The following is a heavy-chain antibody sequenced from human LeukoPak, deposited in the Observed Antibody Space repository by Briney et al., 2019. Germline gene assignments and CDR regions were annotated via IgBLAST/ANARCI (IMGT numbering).Heavy chain of an antibody. V-gene: IGHV3-30-3*01. CDR3: ARRVEAVDI. J-gene: IGHJ3*02. Sequence: PGGSLRLSCAASGFTFSLYAMHWVRQAPGKELVWVAVISYDGSTKYYADSVKGRFTISRDNSKNTLYLEMNSLSAEDTAVYYCARRVEAVDIWGQGTMVTVSS. CDR1: GFTFSLYA. CDR2: ISYDGSTK.